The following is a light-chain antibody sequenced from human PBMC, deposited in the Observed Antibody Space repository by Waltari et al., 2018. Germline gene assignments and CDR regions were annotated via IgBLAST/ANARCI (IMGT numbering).Light chain of an antibody. J-gene: IGLJ1*01. Sequence: QSALTQPPSASGSPGQSVTISCTGTSSDVGYYDYVSWYQQHPGKAPKLMIFEVNKRPSGVPDRFSGSKSGNTASLTVSGLQAEDEADYYCSSSAGSNSYVFGTGTKVTVL. CDR2: EVN. CDR3: SSSAGSNSYV. V-gene: IGLV2-8*01. CDR1: SSDVGYYDY.